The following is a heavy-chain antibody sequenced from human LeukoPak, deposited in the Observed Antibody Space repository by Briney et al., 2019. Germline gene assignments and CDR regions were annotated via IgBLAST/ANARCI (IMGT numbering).Heavy chain of an antibody. Sequence: PGRSLRLSCAASGFTFSSYGMHWVRQAPGKGLEWVAVISYDGSNKYYADSVKGRFTISRDNSKNTLYLQMNSLRAEDTAVYYCAKSASLHSSGWYYFDYWGQGTLVTVSS. J-gene: IGHJ4*02. V-gene: IGHV3-30*18. CDR2: ISYDGSNK. D-gene: IGHD6-19*01. CDR1: GFTFSSYG. CDR3: AKSASLHSSGWYYFDY.